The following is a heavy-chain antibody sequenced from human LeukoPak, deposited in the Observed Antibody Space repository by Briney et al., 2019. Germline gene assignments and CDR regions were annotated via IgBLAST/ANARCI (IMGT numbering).Heavy chain of an antibody. CDR3: ARATGRITMVRGVDY. D-gene: IGHD3-10*01. V-gene: IGHV3-7*01. J-gene: IGHJ4*02. CDR1: GFIFSNYW. CDR2: IKQDESET. Sequence: GGSLRLSCAASGFIFSNYWMSWVRQAPGKGLEWVANIKQDESETYYLDSVKGRFTISRDNAKNSLYLQMNSLRAEDTAVYYCARATGRITMVRGVDYWGQGTLVTVSS.